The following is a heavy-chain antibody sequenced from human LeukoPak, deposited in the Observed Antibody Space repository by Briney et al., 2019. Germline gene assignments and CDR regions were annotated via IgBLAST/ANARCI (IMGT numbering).Heavy chain of an antibody. CDR2: IYTSGST. CDR1: GGSISSYY. V-gene: IGHV4-4*07. J-gene: IGHJ3*02. CDR3: ARDRWAVAGSPIDAFDI. Sequence: SETLSLTFTVSGGSISSYYWSWIRQPAGKGLEWIGRIYTSGSTNYNPSLKSRVTMSVDTSKNQFSLKLSSVTAADTAVYYCARDRWAVAGSPIDAFDIWGQGTMVTVSS. D-gene: IGHD6-19*01.